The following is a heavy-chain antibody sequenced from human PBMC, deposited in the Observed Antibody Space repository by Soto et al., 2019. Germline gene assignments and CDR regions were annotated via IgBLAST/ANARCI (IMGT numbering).Heavy chain of an antibody. J-gene: IGHJ4*02. V-gene: IGHV1-69*13. CDR3: ARVDYGDYDFDY. Sequence: ASVKVSCKASGGTFSSYAISWVRQAPGQGLEWMGGIIPIFGTANYAQKFQGRVTITADESTSTAYMELSSLRSEDTAVYYCARVDYGDYDFDYWGQGTLVTVSS. CDR1: GGTFSSYA. CDR2: IIPIFGTA. D-gene: IGHD4-17*01.